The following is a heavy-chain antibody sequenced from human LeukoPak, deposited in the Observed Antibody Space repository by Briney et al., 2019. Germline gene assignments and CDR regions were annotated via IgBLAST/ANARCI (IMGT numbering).Heavy chain of an antibody. J-gene: IGHJ6*03. V-gene: IGHV4-59*01. D-gene: IGHD2-15*01. CDR3: ARALRGYCSGGSCPLGYYYMDV. Sequence: TSETLSLTCTVSGGSISSYYWSWIRQPPGKGLDWIGYIYYSGSTNYNPSLKSRVTISVDTSKNQFSLKLSSVTAADTAVYYCARALRGYCSGGSCPLGYYYMDVWGKGTTVTVSS. CDR2: IYYSGST. CDR1: GGSISSYY.